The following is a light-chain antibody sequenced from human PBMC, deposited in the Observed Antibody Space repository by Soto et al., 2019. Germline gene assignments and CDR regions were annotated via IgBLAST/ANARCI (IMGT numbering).Light chain of an antibody. Sequence: DIQMTQSPSSLSASVGDRVTITCRASRGISNFLAWYQQKPGRVTQLLIYAASTLQSGVPSRFSGSGSGTDFTLTIGSLQPEYVATYYCQGYSTVPPWEFGQGTTVEIK. J-gene: IGKJ1*01. CDR2: AAS. CDR1: RGISNF. CDR3: QGYSTVPPWE. V-gene: IGKV1-27*01.